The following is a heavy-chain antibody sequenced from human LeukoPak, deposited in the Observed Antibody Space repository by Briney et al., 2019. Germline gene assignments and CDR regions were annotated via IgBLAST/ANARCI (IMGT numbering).Heavy chain of an antibody. Sequence: GGSLRLSCAASGFTFTSYNIHWVRQAPGKGLEYVSAISHNGGSTNYANSVKDRFTISRDNSKNTVYLQMGSLRDEDMAGYYCARDGSGSYYDYWGRGTLVTVSS. V-gene: IGHV3-64*01. CDR2: ISHNGGST. J-gene: IGHJ4*02. CDR3: ARDGSGSYYDY. D-gene: IGHD1-26*01. CDR1: GFTFTSYN.